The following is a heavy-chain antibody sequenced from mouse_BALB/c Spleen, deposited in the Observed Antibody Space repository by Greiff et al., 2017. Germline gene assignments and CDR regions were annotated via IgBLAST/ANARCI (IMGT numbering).Heavy chain of an antibody. CDR3: ARSEDFDY. CDR2: ISSGGST. J-gene: IGHJ2*01. CDR1: GFTFSSYA. Sequence: EVMLVESGGGLVKPGGSLKLSCAASGFTFSSYAMSWVRQTPEKRLEWVASISSGGSTYYPDSVKGRFTISRDNARNILYLQMSSLRSEDTAMYYCARSEDFDYWGQGTTLTVSS. V-gene: IGHV5-6-5*01.